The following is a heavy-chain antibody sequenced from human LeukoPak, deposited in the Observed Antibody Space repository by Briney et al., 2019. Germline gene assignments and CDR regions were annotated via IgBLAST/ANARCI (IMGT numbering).Heavy chain of an antibody. CDR1: GFTFSSYA. V-gene: IGHV3-23*01. CDR2: ISGSGGST. Sequence: SGGSLRLSCAASGFTFSSYAMSWVRQAPGKGLEWVSAISGSGGSTYYADSVKGRFTISRDNSKNTLYLQMNSLRAEDTAVYYCAKDPSSGYLGYFDYWGQGTLVTVSS. J-gene: IGHJ4*02. CDR3: AKDPSSGYLGYFDY. D-gene: IGHD3-22*01.